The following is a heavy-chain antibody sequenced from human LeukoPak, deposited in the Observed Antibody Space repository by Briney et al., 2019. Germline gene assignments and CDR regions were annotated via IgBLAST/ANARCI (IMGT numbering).Heavy chain of an antibody. Sequence: GGSLRLSCAASGFTVSSNYMSWVRQAPGKGLEWVANIKQGGSEQYYVDSVKGRFTISRDNAKNSLYLQMNSLRAEDTAVYYCVAEDYGDRTIWGQGTMVTVSS. D-gene: IGHD4-17*01. CDR1: GFTVSSNY. CDR3: VAEDYGDRTI. J-gene: IGHJ3*02. CDR2: IKQGGSEQ. V-gene: IGHV3-7*03.